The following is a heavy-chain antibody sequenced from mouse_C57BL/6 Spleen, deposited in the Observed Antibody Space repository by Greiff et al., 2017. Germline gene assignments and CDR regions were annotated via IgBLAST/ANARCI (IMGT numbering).Heavy chain of an antibody. V-gene: IGHV1-82*01. CDR2: IYPGDGDT. CDR3: ARPSYGYDGRLFAY. CDR1: GYAFSSSW. Sequence: QVQLQQSGPELVKPGASVKISCKASGYAFSSSWMNWVKQRPGKGLEWIGRIYPGDGDTNYNGKFKGKATLTADKSSSTASMQLSRLTSEDSAVYFCARPSYGYDGRLFAYWGQGTLVTVSA. D-gene: IGHD2-2*01. J-gene: IGHJ3*01.